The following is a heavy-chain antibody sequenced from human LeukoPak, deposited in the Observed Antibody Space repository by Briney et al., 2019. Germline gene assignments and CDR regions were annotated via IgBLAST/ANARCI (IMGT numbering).Heavy chain of an antibody. CDR1: GGSISNTSYY. CDR3: ARAMEVTYYDYVWGSPDAFDI. Sequence: SETLSLTCTVSGGSISNTSYYWGWIRQPPGKGLEWIGSIYYSGSTYYNPSLKSRVTISVGTSKNQFSLKLSSVTAADTAVYYCARAMEVTYYDYVWGSPDAFDIWGQGTMVTVSS. CDR2: IYYSGST. V-gene: IGHV4-39*07. D-gene: IGHD3-16*01. J-gene: IGHJ3*02.